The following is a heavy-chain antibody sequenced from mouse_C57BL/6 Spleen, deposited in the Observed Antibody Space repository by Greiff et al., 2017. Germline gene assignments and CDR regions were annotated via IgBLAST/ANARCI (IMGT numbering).Heavy chain of an antibody. CDR2: IHPNSGST. Sequence: QVQLQQPGAELVKPGASVKLSCKASGYTFTSYWMHWVKQRPGQGLEWIGMIHPNSGSTNYNEKFKSKATLTVDKSSSTAYMQLSSLTSEDSAVYYCASLQTAQATFAYWGQGTLVTVSA. D-gene: IGHD3-2*02. J-gene: IGHJ3*01. V-gene: IGHV1-64*01. CDR3: ASLQTAQATFAY. CDR1: GYTFTSYW.